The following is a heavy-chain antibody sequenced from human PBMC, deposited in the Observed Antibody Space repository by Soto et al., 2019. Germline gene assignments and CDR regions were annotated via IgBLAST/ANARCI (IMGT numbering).Heavy chain of an antibody. D-gene: IGHD6-6*01. Sequence: QVQLQESGPGLVKPSQTLSLTCTVSGGSISSGGYYWSWIRQHPGKGPEWIGYISYSGSTYYNPSLRSRVTISVDTSKNQFALKLSSVTAADTAVYYCASIARGSIAARRLVDLGQGTLVTVSS. J-gene: IGHJ4*02. CDR3: ASIARGSIAARRLVD. V-gene: IGHV4-31*03. CDR1: GGSISSGGYY. CDR2: ISYSGST.